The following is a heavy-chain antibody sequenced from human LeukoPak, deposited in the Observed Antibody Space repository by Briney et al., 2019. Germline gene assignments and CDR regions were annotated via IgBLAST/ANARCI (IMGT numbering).Heavy chain of an antibody. Sequence: GGSLRLSCAASGFTFSSYAMSWVRQAPGKGLEWVANIKQDGSEKYYVDSVKGRFTISRDNAKNSLYLQMNSLRAEDTAVYYCAREVTPYYWGQGTLVTVSS. V-gene: IGHV3-7*01. CDR3: AREVTPYY. J-gene: IGHJ4*02. CDR1: GFTFSSYA. CDR2: IKQDGSEK. D-gene: IGHD2-21*02.